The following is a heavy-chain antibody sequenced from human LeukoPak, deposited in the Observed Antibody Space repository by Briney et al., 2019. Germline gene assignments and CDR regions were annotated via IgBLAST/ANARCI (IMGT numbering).Heavy chain of an antibody. CDR1: GYTFTGYY. J-gene: IGHJ4*02. V-gene: IGHV1-2*02. Sequence: ASVKVSCKASGYTFTGYYMHWVRQAPGQGLEWMGWINPNSGGTNYAQKFQGRVTITRDTSISTAYMELSRLRSDDTAVYYCARVSYYDSSDTMGYWGQGTLVTVSS. CDR2: INPNSGGT. D-gene: IGHD3-22*01. CDR3: ARVSYYDSSDTMGY.